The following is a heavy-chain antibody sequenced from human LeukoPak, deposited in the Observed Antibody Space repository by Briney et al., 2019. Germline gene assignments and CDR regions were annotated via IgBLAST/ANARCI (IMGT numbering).Heavy chain of an antibody. D-gene: IGHD6-19*01. CDR3: ARGSHNSGLL. Sequence: SQTLSLTCAISGDSVSSSSAAWNWIRQSPSRGLEWLGRTYYRSKWYNDYAISVKDRITINPDTSKNQFSLHLNSVTPEDTALYYCARGSHNSGLLWGQGTLVSVSS. V-gene: IGHV6-1*01. J-gene: IGHJ4*02. CDR2: TYYRSKWYN. CDR1: GDSVSSSSAA.